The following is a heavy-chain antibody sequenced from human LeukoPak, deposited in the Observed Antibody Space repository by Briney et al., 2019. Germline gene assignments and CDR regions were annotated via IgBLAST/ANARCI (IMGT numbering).Heavy chain of an antibody. D-gene: IGHD6-13*01. CDR2: IYYSGST. CDR1: GGSISSGDYY. CDR3: ARVRAAAGYFDY. J-gene: IGHJ4*02. V-gene: IGHV4-30-4*08. Sequence: SQTLSLTCTVSGGSISSGDYYWSWIRQPPGKGLEWIGYIYYSGSTYYNPSLKSRVTISVDTSKNQFSLKLSFVTAADTAVYYCARVRAAAGYFDYWGQGTLVTVSS.